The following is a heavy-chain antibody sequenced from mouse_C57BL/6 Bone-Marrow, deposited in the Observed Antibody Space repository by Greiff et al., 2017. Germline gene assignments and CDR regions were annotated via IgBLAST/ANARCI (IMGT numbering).Heavy chain of an antibody. D-gene: IGHD1-1*01. V-gene: IGHV14-4*01. CDR1: GFNIKDDY. CDR3: TTGTVVAPFAY. J-gene: IGHJ3*01. CDR2: IDPENGDT. Sequence: DVQLQESGAELVRPGASVKLSCTASGFNIKDDYMHWVKQRPEQGLEWIGWIDPENGDTEYASKFQGKATITADTSSNTAYLQRSSLTSEDAAVYYCTTGTVVAPFAYWGQGTLVTVSA.